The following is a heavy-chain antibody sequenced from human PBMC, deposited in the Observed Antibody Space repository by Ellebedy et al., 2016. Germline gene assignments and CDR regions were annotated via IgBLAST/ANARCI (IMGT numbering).Heavy chain of an antibody. CDR1: GFNFSDSS. D-gene: IGHD1/OR15-1a*01. Sequence: GESLKISXAASGFNFSDSSMHWVRQTFGKGLEWVGRIRSKVKNYATAYAASVKGRFTISRDDSKSTSYLQMNSLESEDTAVYYCTLTPGAVGPEQDYWGQGTLVTVSS. CDR3: TLTPGAVGPEQDY. J-gene: IGHJ4*02. V-gene: IGHV3-73*01. CDR2: IRSKVKNYAT.